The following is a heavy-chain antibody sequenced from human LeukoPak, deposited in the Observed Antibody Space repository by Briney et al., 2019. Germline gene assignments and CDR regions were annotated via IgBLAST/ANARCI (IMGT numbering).Heavy chain of an antibody. CDR3: ARSGYSYGYADY. D-gene: IGHD5-18*01. CDR2: IYSGGST. CDR1: GLTASSKY. V-gene: IGHV3-53*01. J-gene: IGHJ4*02. Sequence: GGCLRLSCAASGLTASSKYMGWVREAPGKGLKRVSVIYSGGSTYYADSVKGRFTISRDNSKNTLYLQMNSLRAEDTAVYYCARSGYSYGYADYWGQGTLVTVSS.